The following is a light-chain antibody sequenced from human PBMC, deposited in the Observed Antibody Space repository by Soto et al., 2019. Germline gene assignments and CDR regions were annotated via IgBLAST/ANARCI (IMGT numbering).Light chain of an antibody. CDR1: QSVNSN. CDR3: QQHNNWPRT. CDR2: TAS. J-gene: IGKJ1*01. V-gene: IGKV3-15*01. Sequence: EIVMTRSPATLSVSPGERATLSCRASQSVNSNLAWYQQKPGQAPRLLIYTASARATGIPARFSGSGSGTEFTLTISSLQSEDFAVYYCQQHNNWPRTFGQGTKV.